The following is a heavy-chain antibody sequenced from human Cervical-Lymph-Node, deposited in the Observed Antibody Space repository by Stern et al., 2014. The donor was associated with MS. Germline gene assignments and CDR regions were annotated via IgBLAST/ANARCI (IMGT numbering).Heavy chain of an antibody. V-gene: IGHV4-34*01. D-gene: IGHD1-1*01. CDR3: ARERKVERSARLLVSFDV. CDR2: INSSRGP. Sequence: QVQLQQWGAGLLRPSETLSLTCAVHGASFSDNYWSWIRQTPGKGLEWIGEINSSRGPPYNPSLSMRATLSVAPSRNQFSLKLSSLTAADTAMYYCARERKVERSARLLVSFDVWGQGTLVTVSS. J-gene: IGHJ3*01. CDR1: GASFSDNY.